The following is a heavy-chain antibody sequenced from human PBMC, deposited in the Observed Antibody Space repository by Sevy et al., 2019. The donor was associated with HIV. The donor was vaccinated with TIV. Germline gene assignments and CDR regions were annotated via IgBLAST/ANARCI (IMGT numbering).Heavy chain of an antibody. Sequence: GESLKISCKGSGYSFTSYWIGWVRQMPGKGLEWMGIIYPGDSDTRYSPSFQGQVTISADKSISTAYLQWSSLKASDTAMYYCARLGGYCSGGSCYSSSPNWFDPWGQGTLVTVSS. D-gene: IGHD2-15*01. CDR2: IYPGDSDT. V-gene: IGHV5-51*01. CDR1: GYSFTSYW. CDR3: ARLGGYCSGGSCYSSSPNWFDP. J-gene: IGHJ5*02.